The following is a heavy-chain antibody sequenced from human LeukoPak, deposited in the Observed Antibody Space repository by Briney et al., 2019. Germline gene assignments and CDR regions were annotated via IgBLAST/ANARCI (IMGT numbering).Heavy chain of an antibody. D-gene: IGHD2-21*02. J-gene: IGHJ3*02. CDR2: IYTSGST. CDR1: GFSFSSYN. CDR3: ARHCGGDCSHGFDI. Sequence: GSLRLSCAASGFSFSSYNMNWVRQPAGKGLEWIGRIYTSGSTNYNPSLKSRVAISEDTPKNQFSLKLTFVTAADTAMYYCARHCGGDCSHGFDIWGQGTLVTVSS. V-gene: IGHV4-4*07.